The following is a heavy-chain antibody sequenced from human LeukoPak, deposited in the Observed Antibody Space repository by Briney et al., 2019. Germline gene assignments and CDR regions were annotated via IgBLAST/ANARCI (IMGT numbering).Heavy chain of an antibody. CDR2: ISYIGST. Sequence: SETLSLTCTVSGGSFTTHYWSWIRQPPGKGLEWIGYISYIGSTNYNPSLKSRVTISIDTSNNEVSLMLTSVTAADTAVYYCASDSISMNAFDAWGQGAMVTVSS. CDR1: GGSFTTHY. D-gene: IGHD3-22*01. J-gene: IGHJ3*01. V-gene: IGHV4-59*11. CDR3: ASDSISMNAFDA.